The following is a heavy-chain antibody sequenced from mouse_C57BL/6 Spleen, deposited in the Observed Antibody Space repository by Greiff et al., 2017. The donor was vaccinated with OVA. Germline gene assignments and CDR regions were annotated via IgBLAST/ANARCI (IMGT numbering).Heavy chain of an antibody. CDR1: GYTFTNYW. CDR3: ARSSTVVARYWYFDV. J-gene: IGHJ1*03. V-gene: IGHV1-63*01. CDR2: IYPGGGYT. D-gene: IGHD1-1*01. Sequence: VQLQQSGAELVRPGTSVKMSCKASGYTFTNYWIGWAKQRPGHGLEWIGDIYPGGGYTNYNEKFKGKATLTADKSSSTAYMQFSSLTSEDSAIYYCARSSTVVARYWYFDVWGTGTTVTVSS.